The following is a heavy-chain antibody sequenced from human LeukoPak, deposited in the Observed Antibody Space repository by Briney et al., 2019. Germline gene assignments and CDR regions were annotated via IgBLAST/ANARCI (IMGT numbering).Heavy chain of an antibody. D-gene: IGHD3-10*01. CDR1: GYSINSAYY. V-gene: IGHV4-38-2*02. Sequence: SETLSLTCTVSGYSINSAYYWGWIRQPPGKGLEWIESIYYSGSTYYNPSLKSRVTISVDTSKNQFSLKLSSVTAADTAVYYCARPYYYGSGSGWFDPWGQGTLVTVSS. CDR2: IYYSGST. J-gene: IGHJ5*02. CDR3: ARPYYYGSGSGWFDP.